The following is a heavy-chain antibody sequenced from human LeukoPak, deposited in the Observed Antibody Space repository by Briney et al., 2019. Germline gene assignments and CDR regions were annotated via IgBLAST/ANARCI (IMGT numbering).Heavy chain of an antibody. CDR1: GYSFTDYW. Sequence: GESLKISCQVSGYSFTDYWIGWVRQAPGKGLEWVANIKQDGSEKYYVDSVKGRFTISRDNAGNSLYLQMNSLRAEDTAVYYCARLRWLDYWGQGTLVTVSS. CDR3: ARLRWLDY. J-gene: IGHJ4*02. V-gene: IGHV3-7*01. D-gene: IGHD4-23*01. CDR2: IKQDGSEK.